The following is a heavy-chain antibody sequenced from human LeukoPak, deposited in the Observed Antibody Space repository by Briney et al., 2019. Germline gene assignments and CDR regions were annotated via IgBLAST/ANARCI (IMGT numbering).Heavy chain of an antibody. J-gene: IGHJ4*02. Sequence: GRSLRLSCAASGFTFSSYVMHWVRQAPGKGLEWVAVIWHDGSNRYYADSVKGRFTISRDNSKNTLFLQMNSLRAEDTAIYYCAKDRDYYGSGSDYWGQGTLVTVSS. D-gene: IGHD3-10*01. CDR2: IWHDGSNR. CDR1: GFTFSSYV. CDR3: AKDRDYYGSGSDY. V-gene: IGHV3-33*06.